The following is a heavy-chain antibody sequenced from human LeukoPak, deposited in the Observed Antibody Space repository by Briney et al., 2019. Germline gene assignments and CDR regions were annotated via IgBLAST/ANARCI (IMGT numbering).Heavy chain of an antibody. V-gene: IGHV3-74*01. D-gene: IGHD1-26*01. CDR3: VSSYDYYYYGLDV. CDR1: GFTFSSYW. Sequence: GGSLRLSCAASGFTFSSYWMHCVRQAPGKGLVWVSHINSDGSSTSYADSVKGRFTISRDNAKNTPYLQMNSLRAEDTAVYYCVSSYDYYYYGLDVWGQGTTVTVSS. CDR2: INSDGSST. J-gene: IGHJ6*02.